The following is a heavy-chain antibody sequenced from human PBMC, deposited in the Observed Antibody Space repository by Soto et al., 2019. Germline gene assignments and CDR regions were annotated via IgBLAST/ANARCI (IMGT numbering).Heavy chain of an antibody. D-gene: IGHD5-18*01. Sequence: EVQLVESGGGLIPPGGSLGLSGAAPGFLFNSAYMTWVRQAPGKGLEWLSMINSDGSTLYAESVKGRFTISRDNSKNRLDLQMNSLRAEDTAMYYCARSGYSFAWGYWGQGTLVIVTS. V-gene: IGHV3-53*01. CDR1: GFLFNSAY. CDR2: INSDGST. J-gene: IGHJ4*02. CDR3: ARSGYSFAWGY.